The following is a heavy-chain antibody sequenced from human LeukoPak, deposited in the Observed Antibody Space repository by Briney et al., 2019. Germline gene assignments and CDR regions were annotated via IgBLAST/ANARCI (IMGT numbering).Heavy chain of an antibody. J-gene: IGHJ4*02. CDR3: AKDRVYLREFDY. CDR2: IRGSGGVT. Sequence: PGGSLRLXXXXXXXXFSXXAMSWVRQAPGKGLEWVSTIRGSGGVTYYADSVKGRFTISRDSSKNTLYLQMNSLRAEDTAVYYCAKDRVYLREFDYWGQGTLVTVSS. D-gene: IGHD5/OR15-5a*01. V-gene: IGHV3-23*01. CDR1: XXXFSXXA.